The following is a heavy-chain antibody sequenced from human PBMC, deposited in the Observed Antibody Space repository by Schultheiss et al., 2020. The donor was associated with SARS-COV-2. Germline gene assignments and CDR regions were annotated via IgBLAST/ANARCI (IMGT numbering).Heavy chain of an antibody. V-gene: IGHV3-11*04. CDR3: ASPSYDFWSGYYTESFDY. Sequence: GGSLRLSCAASGFTFSSYAMSWIRQAPGKGLEWVSYISSSGSTIYYADSVKGRFTISRDNAKNSLYLQMNSLRAEDTAVYYCASPSYDFWSGYYTESFDYWGQGTLVTVSS. J-gene: IGHJ4*02. CDR2: ISSSGSTI. CDR1: GFTFSSYA. D-gene: IGHD3-3*01.